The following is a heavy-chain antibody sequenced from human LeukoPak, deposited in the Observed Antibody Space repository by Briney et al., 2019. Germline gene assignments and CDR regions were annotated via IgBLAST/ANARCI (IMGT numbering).Heavy chain of an antibody. CDR1: GFTFSDYY. D-gene: IGHD4-17*01. J-gene: IGHJ6*02. CDR2: ISSSGSTI. V-gene: IGHV3-11*01. Sequence: GGSLRLSCAASGFTFSDYYMSWIRQAPGKGLEWVSYISSSGSTIYYADSVKGRFTISRDNAKNSLFLQMNSLRAEDTAVYYCAKKAVTQWGYFYRMGVWGQVTTVT. CDR3: AKKAVTQWGYFYRMGV.